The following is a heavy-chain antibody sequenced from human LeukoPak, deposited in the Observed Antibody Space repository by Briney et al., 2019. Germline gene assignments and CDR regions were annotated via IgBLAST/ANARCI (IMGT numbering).Heavy chain of an antibody. CDR2: ISSNGGST. J-gene: IGHJ4*02. Sequence: PGGSLRLSCAVSGFTFSSYAMRWVRRAPGKGLEYVSAISSNGGSTYYANSVKGRFTISRDNSKNTLYLQMGSLRAEDVAGYYCARGGITKFDYWGQGTLVTVSS. D-gene: IGHD3-10*01. CDR3: ARGGITKFDY. CDR1: GFTFSSYA. V-gene: IGHV3-64*01.